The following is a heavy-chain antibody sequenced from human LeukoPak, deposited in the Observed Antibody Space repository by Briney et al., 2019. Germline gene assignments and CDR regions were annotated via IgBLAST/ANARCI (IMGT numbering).Heavy chain of an antibody. V-gene: IGHV3-7*01. Sequence: PGGSLRLSCAASGFSFSSYWMSWVRQAPGKGLEWVANIKQDGSEKYYVDSVKGRFTISRDNAKNSLYLQMNSLRAEDTAVYYCARDADEYCSSTTCRGGSFDIWGQGTMVTVSS. J-gene: IGHJ3*02. CDR1: GFSFSSYW. D-gene: IGHD2-2*01. CDR3: ARDADEYCSSTTCRGGSFDI. CDR2: IKQDGSEK.